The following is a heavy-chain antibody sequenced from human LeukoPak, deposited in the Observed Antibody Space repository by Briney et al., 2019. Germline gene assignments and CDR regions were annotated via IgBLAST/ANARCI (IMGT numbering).Heavy chain of an antibody. J-gene: IGHJ6*02. CDR2: IIPIFGIA. V-gene: IGHV1-69*04. CDR1: GGTFSSYA. D-gene: IGHD5-18*01. Sequence: ASVKVSCKASGGTFSSYAISWVRQAPGQGLEWMGRIIPIFGIANYAQKFQGRVTITADKSTSTAYVELSSLRSEDTAVYYCAGGYSYGKNYYYYGMDVWGQGTTVTVSS. CDR3: AGGYSYGKNYYYYGMDV.